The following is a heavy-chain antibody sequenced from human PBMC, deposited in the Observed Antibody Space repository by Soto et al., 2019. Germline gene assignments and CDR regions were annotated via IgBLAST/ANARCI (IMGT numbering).Heavy chain of an antibody. Sequence: GGSLRLSCAASGFTVSSNYMSWVRQAPGKGLEWVSVIYSGGSTYYADSVKGRFTISRDNSKNTLYLQMNSLRAEDTAVYYCARGVVLRFLEWPLSFDPWGQGTLVTVSS. CDR3: ARGVVLRFLEWPLSFDP. CDR2: IYSGGST. CDR1: GFTVSSNY. D-gene: IGHD3-3*01. V-gene: IGHV3-53*01. J-gene: IGHJ5*02.